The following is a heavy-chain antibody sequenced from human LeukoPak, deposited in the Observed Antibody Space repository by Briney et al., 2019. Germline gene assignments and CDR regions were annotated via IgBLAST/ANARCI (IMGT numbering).Heavy chain of an antibody. V-gene: IGHV3-11*06. Sequence: GGSLSLSCAASGFPFSVHYMRWIRQPPGGGLEWVSYIRTSSAYTNYSDSVKGRLTNSRDNANNSLYLQLNSLRAEDTALCHCARTMYITGSSDFDYWGQGTLVTVS. J-gene: IGHJ4*02. CDR1: GFPFSVHY. CDR3: ARTMYITGSSDFDY. D-gene: IGHD1-26*01. CDR2: IRTSSAYT.